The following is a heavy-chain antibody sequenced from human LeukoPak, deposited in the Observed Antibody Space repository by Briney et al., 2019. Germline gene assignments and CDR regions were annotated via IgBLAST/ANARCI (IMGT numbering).Heavy chain of an antibody. CDR1: GYIFITYW. V-gene: IGHV5-51*01. J-gene: IGHJ3*02. CDR3: ARPDDYGGKPAAFNI. Sequence: GESLKISCKGSGYIFITYWIGWVRQKPGKGLEWMGIIYPGDSDTRYSPSFQGQVTISADKSINTAYLQWSSLKASDTAMYYCARPDDYGGKPAAFNIWGQGTMVTVSS. CDR2: IYPGDSDT. D-gene: IGHD4-23*01.